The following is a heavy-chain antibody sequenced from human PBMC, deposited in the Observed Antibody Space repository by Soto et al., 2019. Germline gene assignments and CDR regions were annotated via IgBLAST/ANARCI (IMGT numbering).Heavy chain of an antibody. J-gene: IGHJ6*02. CDR2: IYWDNDK. CDR3: VHSRCGGDCLQSYSSHYYYGMDV. V-gene: IGHV2-5*02. CDR1: GFSLNTGGLG. D-gene: IGHD2-21*02. Sequence: QITLKESGPTLVKPTQTLTLTCTFSGFSLNTGGLGVGWIRQPPGKALEWLALIYWDNDKRYSPSLMSRLTITKDTSKNQLRLTMPNIDPVDAATYYCVHSRCGGDCLQSYSSHYYYGMDVWGQGTTVTVSS.